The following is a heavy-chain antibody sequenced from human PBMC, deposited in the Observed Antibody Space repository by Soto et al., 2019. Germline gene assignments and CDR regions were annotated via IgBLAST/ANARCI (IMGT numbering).Heavy chain of an antibody. Sequence: QVQLQQWGAGLLKPSETLSLTCAVYGGSFSGYYWSWIRQPPGKGREWIGDINHSGSTNYNPSLKSRVTISVDTSKNQFSLQLSSVTAADTAVYFCARAYGGNVFDYWGQGTLVTVSS. D-gene: IGHD4-17*01. V-gene: IGHV4-34*01. J-gene: IGHJ4*02. CDR1: GGSFSGYY. CDR3: ARAYGGNVFDY. CDR2: INHSGST.